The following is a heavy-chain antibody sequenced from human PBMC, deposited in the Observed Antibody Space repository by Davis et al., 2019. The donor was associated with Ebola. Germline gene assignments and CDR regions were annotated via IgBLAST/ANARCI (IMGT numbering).Heavy chain of an antibody. V-gene: IGHV4-34*01. Sequence: MPGGSLRLSCAVYGGSFSGYYRSWIRQPPGKGLEWIGEINHSGSTNYNPSLKSRVTISVDTSKNQFSLKLSSVAAADTAVYYCARVVFVAGATPSWYFDLWGRGTLVTVSP. D-gene: IGHD2-15*01. CDR3: ARVVFVAGATPSWYFDL. CDR2: INHSGST. J-gene: IGHJ2*01. CDR1: GGSFSGYY.